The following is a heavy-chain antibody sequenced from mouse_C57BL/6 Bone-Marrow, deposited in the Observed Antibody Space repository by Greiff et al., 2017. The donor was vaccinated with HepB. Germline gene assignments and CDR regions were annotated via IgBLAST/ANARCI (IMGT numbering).Heavy chain of an antibody. J-gene: IGHJ2*01. V-gene: IGHV1-64*01. D-gene: IGHD3-2*02. CDR2: IHPNSGST. CDR1: GYTFTSYW. Sequence: VQLQQPGAELVKPGASVKLSCKASGYTFTSYWMHWVKQRPGQGLEWIGMIHPNSGSTNYNEKFKSKATLTVDKSSSTAYMQLSSLTSEDSAVYYCGGPTAQASYDFDYWGQGTTLTVSS. CDR3: GGPTAQASYDFDY.